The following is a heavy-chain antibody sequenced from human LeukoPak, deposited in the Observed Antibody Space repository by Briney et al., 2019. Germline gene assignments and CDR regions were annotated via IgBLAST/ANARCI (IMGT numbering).Heavy chain of an antibody. Sequence: PSETLSLTCTVSGGSVSSGDYYWSWIRQPPGTGLEWIGYFCHSASTYYNPSLKSRVSISVDTAKNQFSLKLTSVTAADTAVYYCASIVVAAAAIDYWGQGTLVTVSS. V-gene: IGHV4-30-4*01. CDR2: FCHSAST. CDR3: ASIVVAAAAIDY. CDR1: GGSVSSGDYY. J-gene: IGHJ4*02. D-gene: IGHD2-15*01.